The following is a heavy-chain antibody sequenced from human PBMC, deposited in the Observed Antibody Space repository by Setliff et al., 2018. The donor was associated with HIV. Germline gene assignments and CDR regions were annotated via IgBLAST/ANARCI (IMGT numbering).Heavy chain of an antibody. D-gene: IGHD6-13*01. Sequence: ASVKVSCKASGGTFSTQTFNWVRQAPGQGLEWMGGIIPLFGTAKYIQKFQGRVTITADGSTSTAYMELSSLRFEDTAVYFCARGIGLIMEDFYYYMDVWGPGTTVTVSS. J-gene: IGHJ6*02. CDR1: GGTFSTQT. CDR3: ARGIGLIMEDFYYYMDV. V-gene: IGHV1-69*13. CDR2: IIPLFGTA.